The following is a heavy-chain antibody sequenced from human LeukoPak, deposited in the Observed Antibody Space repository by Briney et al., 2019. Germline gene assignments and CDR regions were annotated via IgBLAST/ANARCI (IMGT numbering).Heavy chain of an antibody. V-gene: IGHV3-23*01. D-gene: IGHD7-27*01. Sequence: GKSLRLSCVASGFTFDTFAMSWVRQAPGKGLKWVSGIGNTETYYADSVKGRFTISRDNSKSTIYLHMNNLRAEDTALYYCARDGQAFNSNWDYFEYWGQGTPVTVSS. J-gene: IGHJ4*02. CDR1: GFTFDTFA. CDR2: IGNTET. CDR3: ARDGQAFNSNWDYFEY.